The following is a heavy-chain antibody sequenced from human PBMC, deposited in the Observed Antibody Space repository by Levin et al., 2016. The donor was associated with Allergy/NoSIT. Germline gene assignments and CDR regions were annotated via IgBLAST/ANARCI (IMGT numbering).Heavy chain of an antibody. CDR2: IYTSGNT. CDR1: GDSISSGTYY. D-gene: IGHD6-6*01. J-gene: IGHJ5*02. V-gene: IGHV4-61*02. CDR3: ARRLQSDSRSSEANWFDP. Sequence: SETLSLTCTVSGDSISSGTYYWSWMRQPAGKGLEWIGRIYTSGNTNYNPSLKGRVTISVDTSKNQFSLDLSSVTAADTAIYYCARRLQSDSRSSEANWFDPWGQGTLVTVSS.